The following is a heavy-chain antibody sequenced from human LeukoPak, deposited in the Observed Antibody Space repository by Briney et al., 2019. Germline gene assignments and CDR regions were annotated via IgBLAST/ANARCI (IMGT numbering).Heavy chain of an antibody. CDR2: IYYSGST. J-gene: IGHJ3*02. D-gene: IGHD6-19*01. CDR3: ARYQWLEAFDI. Sequence: SETLSLTCTVSGGSISSYYWSWIRQPPGKGLEWIGYIYYSGSTNYNPSLKSRVTISVDTSKNQCSLKLSSVTAADTAVYYCARYQWLEAFDIWGQGTMVTVSS. CDR1: GGSISSYY. V-gene: IGHV4-59*01.